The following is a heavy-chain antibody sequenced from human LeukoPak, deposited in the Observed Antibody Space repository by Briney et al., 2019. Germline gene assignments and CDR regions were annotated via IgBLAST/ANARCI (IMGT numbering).Heavy chain of an antibody. CDR3: GRLVSSSYPDYCDY. CDR2: IKYGERT. V-gene: IGHV4-39*01. Sequence: SETLSLTCTVSGGSISTSGYYWGWIRQPPGKGLEWIGSIKYGERTYYNPSLRSRVTMSADTSMNQFSLRLSSVTAADTAVCYCGRLVSSSYPDYCDYWGQGSLVTVSS. CDR1: GGSISTSGYY. D-gene: IGHD3-22*01. J-gene: IGHJ4*02.